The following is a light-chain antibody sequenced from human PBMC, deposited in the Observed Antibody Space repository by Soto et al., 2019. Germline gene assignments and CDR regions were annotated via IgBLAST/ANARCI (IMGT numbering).Light chain of an antibody. V-gene: IGKV1-27*01. CDR2: AAS. Sequence: DIQMTQSPSSLSASVGDRVTITCRARQGISFYLAWYQQKPGKVPKLLIVAASTLQPGVPSRFSGSGSGTDFTLTISSLQPEDVATYYCQKYNSAPRTFGQGTHVEIK. J-gene: IGKJ1*01. CDR1: QGISFY. CDR3: QKYNSAPRT.